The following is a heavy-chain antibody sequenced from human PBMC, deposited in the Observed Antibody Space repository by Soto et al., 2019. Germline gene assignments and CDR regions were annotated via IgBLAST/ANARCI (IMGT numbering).Heavy chain of an antibody. J-gene: IGHJ6*02. CDR2: IFFTGSA. Sequence: SETLSRTCTVSGGSVSSGSYDWSWIRQPPGKGLEWIGKIFFTGSAHYNPSLRNRVTMSVDTSKDQFSLTLTSVTAADTAVYYCARDGHGMDVWGQGNTVAVSS. CDR1: GGSVSSGSYD. V-gene: IGHV4-61*01. CDR3: ARDGHGMDV.